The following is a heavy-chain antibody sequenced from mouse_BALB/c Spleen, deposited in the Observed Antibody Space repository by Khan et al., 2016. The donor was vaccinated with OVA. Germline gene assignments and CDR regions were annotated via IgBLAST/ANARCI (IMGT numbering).Heavy chain of an antibody. Sequence: QVLLKQPGPRLVAPSQSLSITCPLSGFSLTNYGVHWVRQPPGTGLEWLVVIWSDGSTTYTSALKSRLTISKDNSKSQVFLKMNSLQTDDTAMYFCARQPYYHYNVMDYWGQGTSVTVSS. CDR3: ARQPYYHYNVMDY. CDR1: GFSLTNYG. J-gene: IGHJ4*01. V-gene: IGHV2-6-1*01. D-gene: IGHD2-10*01. CDR2: IWSDGST.